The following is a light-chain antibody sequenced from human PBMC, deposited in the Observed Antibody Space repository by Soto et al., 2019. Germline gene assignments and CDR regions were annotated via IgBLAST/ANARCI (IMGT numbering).Light chain of an antibody. V-gene: IGLV2-14*01. Sequence: QSALTQPASVSGSPGQSITISCTGTSSDVGNYNYVSWFQQHPGKAPKLMIYDVSNRPSGVSNRFSGSKSGNTASLTISGLQAGDEADYYCCSYTSSSTYVFGTGTKVTVL. CDR1: SSDVGNYNY. CDR3: CSYTSSSTYV. J-gene: IGLJ1*01. CDR2: DVS.